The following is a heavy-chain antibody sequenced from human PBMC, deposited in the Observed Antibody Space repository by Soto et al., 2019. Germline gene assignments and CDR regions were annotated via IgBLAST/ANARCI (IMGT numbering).Heavy chain of an antibody. Sequence: QVQLVESGGGVVQPGRSLRLSCAASGFTFSSYGMHWVRQAPGKGLEWVAVIWYDGSNKYYADSVKGRFTISRDNSKTPLYMQMNSLRAEDTAVYYCASGYDSSGYSLYSDYWGQGTLVTVSS. D-gene: IGHD3-22*01. V-gene: IGHV3-33*01. CDR1: GFTFSSYG. CDR3: ASGYDSSGYSLYSDY. CDR2: IWYDGSNK. J-gene: IGHJ4*02.